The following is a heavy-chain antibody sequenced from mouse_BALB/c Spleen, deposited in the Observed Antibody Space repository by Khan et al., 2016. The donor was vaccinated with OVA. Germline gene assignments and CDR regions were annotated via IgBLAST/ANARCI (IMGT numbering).Heavy chain of an antibody. CDR3: ATSYFDGYYFDY. Sequence: EVQLQESGGGLVQPGGSRKLSCAASGFTFSSYGMHWVRQAPEKGLEWVAYISGDSNTIYYADTVKGRFTISRDNPKNTLFLQMTSLMSEDTAMYYCATSYFDGYYFDYWGPGTTLTVSS. CDR2: ISGDSNTI. CDR1: GFTFSSYG. J-gene: IGHJ2*01. D-gene: IGHD1-1*01. V-gene: IGHV5-17*02.